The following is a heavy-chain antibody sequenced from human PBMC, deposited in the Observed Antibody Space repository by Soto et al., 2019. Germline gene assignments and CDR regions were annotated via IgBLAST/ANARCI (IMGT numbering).Heavy chain of an antibody. J-gene: IGHJ6*02. CDR3: ASLRIAGTGDYGMDV. V-gene: IGHV4-59*01. D-gene: IGHD6-13*01. CDR1: GGSISSYY. Sequence: EPLSLTCTVSGGSISSYYWSWIRQPPGKGLEWIGYIYYSGSTNYNPSLKSRVTISVDTSKNQFSLKLSSVTAADTAVYYCASLRIAGTGDYGMDVWGQGTTVTVSS. CDR2: IYYSGST.